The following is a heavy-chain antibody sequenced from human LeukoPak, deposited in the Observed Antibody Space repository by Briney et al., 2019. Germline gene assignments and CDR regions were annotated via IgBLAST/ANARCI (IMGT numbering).Heavy chain of an antibody. CDR2: INHSGGT. J-gene: IGHJ5*02. V-gene: IGHV4-34*01. CDR3: XXXXXSVTTFVGFDP. D-gene: IGHD4-17*01. CDR1: GGSFSGYY. Sequence: SETLSLTCAVYGGSFSGYYWSWIRQPPGKGLEWIGEINHSGGTNYNPSLKSRVTISVDTSKYQFSRKLSSVTPADTAVHNVXXXXXSVTTFVGFDPWGQGTLVTVSS.